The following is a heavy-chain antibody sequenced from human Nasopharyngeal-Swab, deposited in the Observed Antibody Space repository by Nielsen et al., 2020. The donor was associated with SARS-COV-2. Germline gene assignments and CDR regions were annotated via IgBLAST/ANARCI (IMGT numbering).Heavy chain of an antibody. CDR3: ARGELLNSYYYYYMDV. V-gene: IGHV4-34*01. CDR2: INRSGST. D-gene: IGHD1-26*01. CDR1: GGSFNDYY. Sequence: SETLSLTCAVYGGSFNDYYWSWIRQPPGKGLEWIGEINRSGSTNYNPSLKSRVTISVDTSKNQFSLKLSSVTAADTAVYYCARGELLNSYYYYYMDVWGKGTTVTVSS. J-gene: IGHJ6*03.